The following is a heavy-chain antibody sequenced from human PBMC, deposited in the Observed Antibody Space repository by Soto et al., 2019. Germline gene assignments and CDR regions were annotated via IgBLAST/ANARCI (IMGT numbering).Heavy chain of an antibody. J-gene: IGHJ4*02. CDR2: IYYSRST. V-gene: IGHV4-59*12. CDR1: GGSISSYY. Sequence: SETLSLTCTVSGGSISSYYWSWIRQPPGKGLEWIGYIYYSRSTNYNPSLKSRLTMSLDTSKNQFSLKLTSVAAADTAVYYCARIGGFYQALDSWGRGALVTVSS. D-gene: IGHD3-22*01. CDR3: ARIGGFYQALDS.